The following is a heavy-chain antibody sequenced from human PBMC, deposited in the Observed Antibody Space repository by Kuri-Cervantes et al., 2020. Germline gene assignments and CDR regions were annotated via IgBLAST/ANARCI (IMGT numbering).Heavy chain of an antibody. J-gene: IGHJ4*02. V-gene: IGHV1-18*01. CDR1: DYTFTNYG. CDR2: ISTYNGDT. D-gene: IGHD3-10*01. Sequence: ASVKVSCKASDYTFTNYGISWVRQAPGQGLEWMGWISTYNGDTNYAQKFQVRVTMTTDTSTSTVYMELRSLRSDDTAVYYCARDLRFGELLLGNYFDYWGQGTLVTVSS. CDR3: ARDLRFGELLLGNYFDY.